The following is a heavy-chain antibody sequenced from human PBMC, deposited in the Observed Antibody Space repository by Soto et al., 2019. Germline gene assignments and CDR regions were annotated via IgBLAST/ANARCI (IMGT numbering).Heavy chain of an antibody. CDR3: ARSLSYYGSSGYFDY. V-gene: IGHV4-30-2*01. J-gene: IGHJ4*02. D-gene: IGHD3-22*01. CDR1: GGSISSGGYS. Sequence: PSETLSLTCAVSGGSISSGGYSWSWIRQPPGKGLEWIGYIYHSGSTYYNPSLKSRVTISVDRSKNQFSLKLSSVTAADTSVYYCARSLSYYGSSGYFDYWGQGTLVTVSS. CDR2: IYHSGST.